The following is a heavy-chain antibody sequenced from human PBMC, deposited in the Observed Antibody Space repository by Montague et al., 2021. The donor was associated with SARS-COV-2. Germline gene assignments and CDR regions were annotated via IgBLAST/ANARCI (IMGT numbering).Heavy chain of an antibody. D-gene: IGHD3-9*01. CDR2: ISSSGSTI. CDR1: GFTFSDYY. V-gene: IGHV3-11*01. CDR3: AREFSPIYDSLTGYYRSCAFDI. J-gene: IGHJ3*02. Sequence: SLRLSCAASGFTFSDYYMSWIRQAPGKGLEWVSYISSSGSTIYYADSVKGRFTISRDNAKNSLYLQMNSLRAEDTAVYYCAREFSPIYDSLTGYYRSCAFDIGGQRTMVTVSS.